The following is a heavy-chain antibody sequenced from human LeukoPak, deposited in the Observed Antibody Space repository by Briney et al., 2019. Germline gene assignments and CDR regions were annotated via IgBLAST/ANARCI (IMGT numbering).Heavy chain of an antibody. D-gene: IGHD6-19*01. CDR3: ARDQYSSNWYVHH. CDR1: GFTVSSNY. CDR2: ISSVGST. Sequence: PGGSLRLSCAASGFTVSSNYMSWVRQAPGKGLEWVSLISSVGSTYYADSEKGRFTISRDNSKNTLYLQMNSLRAEDTAVYYCARDQYSSNWYVHHWGQGTLVTVS. J-gene: IGHJ1*01. V-gene: IGHV3-53*01.